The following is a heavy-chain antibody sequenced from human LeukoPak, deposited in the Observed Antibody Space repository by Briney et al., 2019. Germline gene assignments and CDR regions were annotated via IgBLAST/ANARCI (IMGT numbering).Heavy chain of an antibody. CDR2: IIPIFGTA. J-gene: IGHJ4*02. D-gene: IGHD3-22*01. Sequence: ASVKVSCTASGGTFSNYAISWVRQAPGQGLEWMGGIIPIFGTANYAQKFQGRVTITADESTSTAYMELSSLRSEDTAVYYCARETGDSSGYLEWNYFDYWGQGTLVTVSS. CDR3: ARETGDSSGYLEWNYFDY. V-gene: IGHV1-69*13. CDR1: GGTFSNYA.